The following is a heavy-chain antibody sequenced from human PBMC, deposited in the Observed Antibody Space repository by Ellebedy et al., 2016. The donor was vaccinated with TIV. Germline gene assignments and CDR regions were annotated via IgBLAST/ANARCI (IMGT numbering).Heavy chain of an antibody. CDR1: GGSISNSHHY. D-gene: IGHD5/OR15-5a*01. V-gene: IGHV4-39*01. J-gene: IGHJ2*01. CDR2: MFYTGTA. Sequence: MPSETLSLTCTVTGGSISNSHHYWGWMSQSPGKGLEWIGSMFYTGTAYYNQSLRSRVSISVDTSKNQVSLKLSSVTAADTAVYYCATVYPLYWYVDVWGRGTLVSVSS. CDR3: ATVYPLYWYVDV.